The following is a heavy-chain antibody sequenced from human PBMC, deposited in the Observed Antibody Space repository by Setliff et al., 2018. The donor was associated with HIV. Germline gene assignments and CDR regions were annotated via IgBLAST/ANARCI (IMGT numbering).Heavy chain of an antibody. J-gene: IGHJ3*02. CDR2: IYHSGST. CDR3: AQSGRGADDAFDI. D-gene: IGHD3-10*01. CDR1: GDSINSGYY. V-gene: IGHV4-38-2*01. Sequence: LSLTYGVSGDSINSGYYWGWIRQPPGKGLEWIGSIYHSGSTYYSPSLKSRVTILVDTSKNEVSLKLSSVPAADTAVYYCAQSGRGADDAFDIWGQGTMVTVSS.